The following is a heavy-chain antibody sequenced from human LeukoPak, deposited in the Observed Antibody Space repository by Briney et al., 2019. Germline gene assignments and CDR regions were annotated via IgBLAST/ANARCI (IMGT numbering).Heavy chain of an antibody. CDR1: GFTFSNYW. CDR2: INDDGSAT. Sequence: GGSLRLSCAASGFTFSNYWTHWVRQVPGKGLVWVSRINDDGSATFYADSVKGRFTISRDNAKNTLFLQMSSLRAEDTAVYFCARGIDYWGRGTLVTVSS. CDR3: ARGIDY. V-gene: IGHV3-74*01. J-gene: IGHJ4*02.